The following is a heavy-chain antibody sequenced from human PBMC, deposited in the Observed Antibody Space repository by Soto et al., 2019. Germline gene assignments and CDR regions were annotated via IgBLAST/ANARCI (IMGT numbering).Heavy chain of an antibody. V-gene: IGHV1-69*01. CDR3: ARDRRPGITGTFDY. D-gene: IGHD1-20*01. Sequence: QVQLVQSGAEVKKPGSSVKVSCKASGGTFSSYAISWVRQAPGQGLEWMVGIIPIFGTAHYAQKFQGRVTITADESTSTAYMELSSLRSEDTAVYYCARDRRPGITGTFDYWGQGTLVTVSS. CDR1: GGTFSSYA. J-gene: IGHJ4*02. CDR2: IIPIFGTA.